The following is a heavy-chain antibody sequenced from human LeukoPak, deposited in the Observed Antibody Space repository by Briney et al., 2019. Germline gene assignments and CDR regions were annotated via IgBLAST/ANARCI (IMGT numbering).Heavy chain of an antibody. CDR1: GGSFSGYY. CDR3: ARLYYDSSGPTGFDY. J-gene: IGHJ4*02. CDR2: INHSGST. Sequence: PSETLSLTCAVYGGSFSGYYWSWIRQPPGKGLEWIGEINHSGSTNYNPSLKSRVTISVDTSKNQFSLKLSSVTAADTAVYYCARLYYDSSGPTGFDYWGQGTLVTVSS. V-gene: IGHV4-34*01. D-gene: IGHD3-22*01.